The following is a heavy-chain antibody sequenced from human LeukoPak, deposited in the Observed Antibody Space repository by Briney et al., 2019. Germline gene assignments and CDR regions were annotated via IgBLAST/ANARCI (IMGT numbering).Heavy chain of an antibody. D-gene: IGHD3-22*01. CDR1: GYSFTSYW. CDR2: IYPGDSDT. CDR3: ARHGEYYYDSSGYPFDY. V-gene: IGHV5-51*01. Sequence: GESLKISCKGSGYSFTSYWIGWVRQMPGKGLEWMVIIYPGDSDTRYSPSFQGQVTISADKSISTASLQWSSLKASDTAMYYCARHGEYYYDSSGYPFDYWGQGTLVTVSS. J-gene: IGHJ4*02.